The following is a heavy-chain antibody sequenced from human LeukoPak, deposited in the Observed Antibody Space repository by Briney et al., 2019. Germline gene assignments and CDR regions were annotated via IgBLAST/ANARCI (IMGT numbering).Heavy chain of an antibody. CDR3: ASSRRGVVEYSSSSPLYYFDY. Sequence: GGSLRLSCAASGFTVSSNYMSWVRQAPGKGLEWVSVIYSGGGTYYADSVKGRFTISRDNSKNTLYLQMNSLRAEDTAVYYCASSRRGVVEYSSSSPLYYFDYWGQGTLVTVSS. V-gene: IGHV3-53*01. J-gene: IGHJ4*02. CDR1: GFTVSSNY. D-gene: IGHD6-6*01. CDR2: IYSGGGT.